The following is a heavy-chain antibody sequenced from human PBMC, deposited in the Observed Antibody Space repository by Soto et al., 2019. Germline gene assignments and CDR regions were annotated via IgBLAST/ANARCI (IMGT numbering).Heavy chain of an antibody. V-gene: IGHV3-33*01. J-gene: IGHJ4*02. D-gene: IGHD3-22*01. CDR3: ARDWGYYGVGYFDY. Sequence: QVQLVESGGGVVQPGRSLRLSCAASGFTFSSYGMHWVRQAPGKGLEWVAVIWYDGSNKYYADSVKGRFTISRDNSKNPLYLQMNSLRAEDTAVYYCARDWGYYGVGYFDYWGQGTLVTVSS. CDR2: IWYDGSNK. CDR1: GFTFSSYG.